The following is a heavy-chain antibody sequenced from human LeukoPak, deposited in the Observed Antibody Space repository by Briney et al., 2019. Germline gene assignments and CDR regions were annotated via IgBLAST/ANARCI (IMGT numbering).Heavy chain of an antibody. V-gene: IGHV3-30*18. CDR3: AKGLAYCGGDCYSNFQH. D-gene: IGHD2-21*02. Sequence: PGRSLRLSCAASGFTFSSYGMHWARQAPGKGLEWVAVISYDGSNKYYADSVKGRFTISRDNSKNTLYLQMNSLRAEDTAVYYCAKGLAYCGGDCYSNFQHWGQGTLVTVSS. J-gene: IGHJ1*01. CDR2: ISYDGSNK. CDR1: GFTFSSYG.